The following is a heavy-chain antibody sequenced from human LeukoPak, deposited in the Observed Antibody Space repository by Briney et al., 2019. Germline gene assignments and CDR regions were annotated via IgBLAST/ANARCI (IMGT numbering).Heavy chain of an antibody. CDR2: IHYNGRT. CDR1: GGSISRHF. Sequence: SETLSLTCSVSGGSISRHFWSWIRQPPGRGLEWIAFIHYNGRTKYNPSLQSRVTISRDTSDNNFSLKLTSVTAADTAVYYCARLLDNDSSGEPDTFDIWGQGTLVTVSS. J-gene: IGHJ3*02. CDR3: ARLLDNDSSGEPDTFDI. D-gene: IGHD3-22*01. V-gene: IGHV4-59*11.